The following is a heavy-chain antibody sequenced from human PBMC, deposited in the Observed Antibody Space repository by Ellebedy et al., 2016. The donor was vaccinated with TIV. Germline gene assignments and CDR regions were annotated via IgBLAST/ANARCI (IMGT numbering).Heavy chain of an antibody. CDR2: VTHSGGT. Sequence: SETLSLXXAVYSGSFSGYFWTWIRQSPGKGLEWLGEVTHSGGTNYNPSLQSRVIISLDTSKGQFSLQLSSVTAADTAVYYCARGIPQAWELLATWGQGTLVTVSS. J-gene: IGHJ5*02. CDR3: ARGIPQAWELLAT. V-gene: IGHV4-34*01. D-gene: IGHD1-26*01. CDR1: SGSFSGYF.